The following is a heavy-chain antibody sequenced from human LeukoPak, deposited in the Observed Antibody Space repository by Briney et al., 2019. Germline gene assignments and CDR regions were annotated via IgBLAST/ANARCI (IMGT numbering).Heavy chain of an antibody. D-gene: IGHD3-16*01. V-gene: IGHV3-21*05. CDR2: IGIRSSDT. J-gene: IGHJ3*02. CDR3: ARDYVWAFDI. Sequence: GGSLRLSCAASGFIFSSYSMNWVRQAPGKGLEWVSYIGIRSSDTYYADSVKGRFTISRDNARNSLYLQMNTLRAEDTAIYYCARDYVWAFDIWGQGIMVTVSS. CDR1: GFIFSSYS.